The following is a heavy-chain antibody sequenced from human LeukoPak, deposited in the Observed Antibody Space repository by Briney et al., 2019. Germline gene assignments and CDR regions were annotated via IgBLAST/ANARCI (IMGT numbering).Heavy chain of an antibody. CDR2: ISSSSYI. Sequence: GGSLRLSCAASGFTFSSYSMNWVRQAPGKGLEWVSSISSSSYIYYADSVKGRFTISRDNAKNSLYLQMNSLRAEDTAVYYCARDPVAVAGTGDWFDPWGQGTLVTVSS. CDR3: ARDPVAVAGTGDWFDP. D-gene: IGHD6-19*01. J-gene: IGHJ5*02. CDR1: GFTFSSYS. V-gene: IGHV3-21*01.